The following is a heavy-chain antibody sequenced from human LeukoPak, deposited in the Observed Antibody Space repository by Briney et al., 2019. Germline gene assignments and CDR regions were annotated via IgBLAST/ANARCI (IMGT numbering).Heavy chain of an antibody. J-gene: IGHJ4*02. V-gene: IGHV4-4*02. D-gene: IGHD4-17*01. CDR3: ATYFYGEYGSYYFDY. Sequence: SGTLSLTRAVSRAFITNSHWWSWARPPPGKGLEWIGEIYHSGTTNYNPSLKRRVTMSVDKSKNQFSLKLSSVTAADTAVYYCATYFYGEYGSYYFDYWGQGTLVTVSS. CDR1: RAFITNSHW. CDR2: IYHSGTT.